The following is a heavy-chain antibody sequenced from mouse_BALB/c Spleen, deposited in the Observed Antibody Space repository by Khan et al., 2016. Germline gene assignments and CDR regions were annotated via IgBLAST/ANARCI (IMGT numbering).Heavy chain of an antibody. D-gene: IGHD1-1*01. CDR3: ARYRYYYGSSRYFDV. CDR1: GYTFTNYG. CDR2: INTYSGES. J-gene: IGHJ1*01. V-gene: IGHV9-3-1*01. Sequence: QIQLVQSGPELKKPGKTVKISCKASGYTFTNYGMNWVKQAPGKGLKWMGWINTYSGESTYADDFKGRFAFSLETSANTAYLQINNLQNEDTATYFCARYRYYYGSSRYFDVWGAGTTVTVSS.